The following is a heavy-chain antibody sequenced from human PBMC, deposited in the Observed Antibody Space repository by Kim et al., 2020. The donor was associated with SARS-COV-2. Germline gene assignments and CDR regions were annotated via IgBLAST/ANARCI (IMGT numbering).Heavy chain of an antibody. CDR2: ISAYNGNT. CDR1: GYTFTSYG. Sequence: ASVKVSCKASGYTFTSYGISWVRQAPGQGLEWMGWISAYNGNTNYAQKLQGRVTMTTDTSTSTAYMELRSLRSDDTAVYYCARVGVPYYGSGSLSHWFDPWGQGTLVTVSS. J-gene: IGHJ5*02. CDR3: ARVGVPYYGSGSLSHWFDP. V-gene: IGHV1-18*01. D-gene: IGHD3-10*01.